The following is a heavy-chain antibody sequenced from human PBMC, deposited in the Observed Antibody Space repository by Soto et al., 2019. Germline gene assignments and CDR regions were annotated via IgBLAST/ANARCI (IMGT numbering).Heavy chain of an antibody. Sequence: SETLSLTCTVSGGSISSGDYYWSWIRQPPGKGLEWIGYIYYSGSTYYNPSLKSRVTISVDTSKNQFSLKLSSVTAADTAVYYCARVGAEYIVVVPAARSYGMDVWGQGTTVTVSS. V-gene: IGHV4-30-4*01. J-gene: IGHJ6*02. D-gene: IGHD2-2*01. CDR2: IYYSGST. CDR3: ARVGAEYIVVVPAARSYGMDV. CDR1: GGSISSGDYY.